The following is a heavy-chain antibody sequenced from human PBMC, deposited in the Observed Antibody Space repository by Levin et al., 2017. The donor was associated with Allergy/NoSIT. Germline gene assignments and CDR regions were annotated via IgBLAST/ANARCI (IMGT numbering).Heavy chain of an antibody. V-gene: IGHV3-21*01. CDR3: ASDGSYDTLDI. Sequence: TGGSLRLSCAASGFTFSGYTLNWVRQAPGKWLEWVSSISSSSTYIYYADSLKGRFTISRDDAKNSLSLQMNSLRVEDTAVYYCASDGSYDTLDIWGQGTMVTVSS. CDR2: ISSSSTYI. D-gene: IGHD6-6*01. J-gene: IGHJ3*02. CDR1: GFTFSGYT.